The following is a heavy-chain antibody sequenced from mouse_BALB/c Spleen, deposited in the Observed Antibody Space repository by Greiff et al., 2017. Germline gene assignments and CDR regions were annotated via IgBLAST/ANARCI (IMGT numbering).Heavy chain of an antibody. V-gene: IGHV2-2*02. CDR3: ATLYGRYAMDY. J-gene: IGHJ4*01. Sequence: VQLQQSGPGLVQPSQSLSITCTVSGFSLTSYGVHWVRQSPGKGLEWLGVIWSGGSTDYNAAFISRLSISKDNSKSQVFFKMNSLQANDTAIYYCATLYGRYAMDYWGQGTSVTVSS. D-gene: IGHD2-10*02. CDR1: GFSLTSYG. CDR2: IWSGGST.